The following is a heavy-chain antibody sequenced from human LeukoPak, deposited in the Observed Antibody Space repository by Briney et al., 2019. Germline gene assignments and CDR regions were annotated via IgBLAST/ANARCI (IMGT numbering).Heavy chain of an antibody. J-gene: IGHJ6*03. V-gene: IGHV4-4*07. CDR3: ARLSRVSNHMDV. CDR2: FYTSDNT. Sequence: SETLSLTCTVSGGSISGYYWSWIRQPAGKGLEWIGRFYTSDNTNYNPSLKSRVTMSVDTSKNQLSLKLSSVTAADTAVYYCARLSRVSNHMDVWGKGTTVTVSS. CDR1: GGSISGYY. D-gene: IGHD3-16*01.